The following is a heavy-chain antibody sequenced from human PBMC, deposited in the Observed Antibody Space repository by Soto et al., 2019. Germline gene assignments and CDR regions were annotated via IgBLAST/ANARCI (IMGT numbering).Heavy chain of an antibody. J-gene: IGHJ4*02. Sequence: VKVSCKASGYTFTRYDINWVRQATGQGLEWMGWMNPNSGNTGYAQKFQGRVTMTRNTSISTAYMELSSLRSEDTAVYYCAREDYYDSSAYYVRWGQGTLVTVSS. D-gene: IGHD3-22*01. V-gene: IGHV1-8*01. CDR2: MNPNSGNT. CDR3: AREDYYDSSAYYVR. CDR1: GYTFTRYD.